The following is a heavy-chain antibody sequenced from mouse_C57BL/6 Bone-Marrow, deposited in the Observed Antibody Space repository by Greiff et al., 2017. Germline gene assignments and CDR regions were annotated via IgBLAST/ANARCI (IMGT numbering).Heavy chain of an antibody. CDR2: IDPSDSYT. D-gene: IGHD1-1*01. Sequence: QVQLQQSGAELVKPGASVKLSCKASGYTFTSYWMQWVKQRPGQGLEWIGEIDPSDSYTNYNQKFQGKATITADTSSNTAYMQLSSLTSEDTAVYYCTTEGVTTVVDYWGQGTTLTVSS. J-gene: IGHJ2*01. CDR1: GYTFTSYW. V-gene: IGHV1-50*01. CDR3: TTEGVTTVVDY.